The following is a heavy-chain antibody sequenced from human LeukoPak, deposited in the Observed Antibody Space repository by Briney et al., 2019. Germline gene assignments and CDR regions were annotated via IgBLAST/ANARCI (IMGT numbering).Heavy chain of an antibody. J-gene: IGHJ4*02. V-gene: IGHV3-30*02. Sequence: GGSLRLSCEASGFTFSTYGMHWVRQAPGKGLEWVAFIRYDGSNKYYADSVKGRFTISRDNSKNTLYLQMNSLRAEDTAVYYCAKATYYYDSSGYRGGYFDYWGQGTLVTVSS. CDR1: GFTFSTYG. CDR2: IRYDGSNK. D-gene: IGHD3-22*01. CDR3: AKATYYYDSSGYRGGYFDY.